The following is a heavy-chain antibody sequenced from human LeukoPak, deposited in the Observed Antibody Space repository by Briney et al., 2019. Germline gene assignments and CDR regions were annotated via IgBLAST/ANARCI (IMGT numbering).Heavy chain of an antibody. Sequence: QPGGSLRLSCAASGFTFSSYAITWVRQAPGKGLVWVSRMNSDVSITTYADSVKGRFTISRDNAKNMAFLQMNSLRAEDTAVYYCVRALNGEDDYWGQGALVIVSS. D-gene: IGHD3-9*01. CDR1: GFTFSSYA. J-gene: IGHJ4*02. V-gene: IGHV3-74*03. CDR2: MNSDVSIT. CDR3: VRALNGEDDY.